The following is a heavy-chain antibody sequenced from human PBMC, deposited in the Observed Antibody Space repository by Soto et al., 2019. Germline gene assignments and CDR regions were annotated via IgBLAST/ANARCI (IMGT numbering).Heavy chain of an antibody. CDR2: IYPGDSDT. CDR3: ARLPYCSGGSCIPLYYYGMDV. V-gene: IGHV5-51*01. J-gene: IGHJ6*02. Sequence: PGESLKISCKGSGYSFTSYWIGWVRQMPGKGLEWMGIIYPGDSDTRYSPSFQGQVTISADKSSSTAYLQWSSLKASDTAMYYCARLPYCSGGSCIPLYYYGMDVWGQGTTVTVSS. D-gene: IGHD2-15*01. CDR1: GYSFTSYW.